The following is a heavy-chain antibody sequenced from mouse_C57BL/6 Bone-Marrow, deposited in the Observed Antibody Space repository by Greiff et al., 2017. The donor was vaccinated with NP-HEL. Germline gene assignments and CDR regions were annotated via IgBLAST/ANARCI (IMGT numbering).Heavy chain of an antibody. CDR2: IWTGGGT. V-gene: IGHV2-9-1*01. CDR1: GFSLTSYA. D-gene: IGHD1-1*01. CDR3: ARNYYGSSYGYAMDY. J-gene: IGHJ4*01. Sequence: QVQLKESGPGLVAPSQSLSITCTVSGFSLTSYAISWVRQPPGKGLEWLGVIWTGGGTNYNSALKSRLSISKDNSTSQVFLKMNSLQTDDTARYYCARNYYGSSYGYAMDYWGQGTSVTVSS.